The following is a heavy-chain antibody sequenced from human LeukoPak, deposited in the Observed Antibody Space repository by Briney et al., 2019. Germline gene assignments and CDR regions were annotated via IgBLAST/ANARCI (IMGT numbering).Heavy chain of an antibody. Sequence: KTSETLSLTCAVYGGSFSGYYWSWIRQPPGKGLEWIGEINHSGSTNYNPSLKSRVTISVDTSKNQFSLKLSSVTAADTAVYFCARVYYGRTYDYWYFDLWGRGTLVTVSS. V-gene: IGHV4-34*01. CDR1: GGSFSGYY. CDR3: ARVYYGRTYDYWYFDL. J-gene: IGHJ2*01. CDR2: INHSGST. D-gene: IGHD3-10*01.